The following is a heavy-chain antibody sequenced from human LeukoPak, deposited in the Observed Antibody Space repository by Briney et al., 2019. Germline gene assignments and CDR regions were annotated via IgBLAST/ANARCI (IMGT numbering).Heavy chain of an antibody. CDR1: GGSISSYY. J-gene: IGHJ4*02. CDR3: ARHGQTAYDSSGYYR. V-gene: IGHV4-59*04. Sequence: PSETLSLTCTVSGGSISSYYWSWIRQPPGKGLEWIGSLHYSGSTYYNPSLKSRVTISVDTSKNHFSLNLSSVTAADTAVYYCARHGQTAYDSSGYYRWGQGFLVTVSS. CDR2: LHYSGST. D-gene: IGHD3-22*01.